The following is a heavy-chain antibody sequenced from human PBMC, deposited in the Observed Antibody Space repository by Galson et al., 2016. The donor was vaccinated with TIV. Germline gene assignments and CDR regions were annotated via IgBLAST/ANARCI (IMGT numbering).Heavy chain of an antibody. CDR3: TRTAMGQTRNAFDI. CDR1: GFTFGHYA. J-gene: IGHJ3*02. CDR2: ITSKTYGATT. D-gene: IGHD1-1*01. Sequence: SLRLSCAASGFTFGHYAVNWFRQAPGKGLEWVGFITSKTYGATTEYAASVKGRFTISRDDSRNIAYLQMNSLKTEDTAVCYWTRTAMGQTRNAFDIWGQGTVGTVSS. V-gene: IGHV3-49*03.